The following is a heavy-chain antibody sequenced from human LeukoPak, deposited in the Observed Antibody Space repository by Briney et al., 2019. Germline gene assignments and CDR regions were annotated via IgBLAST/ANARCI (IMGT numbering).Heavy chain of an antibody. CDR2: ISYDGTNK. Sequence: GGSLRLSCAASGFTFSNYGIHWVRQAPGKGLEWVAIISYDGTNKYYADSVKGRFTISRDNSKNTLYLQMNSRRAEDTAMYYCAKEEEVMAIAGSPSGYWGQGTLVTVSS. V-gene: IGHV3-30*18. J-gene: IGHJ4*02. CDR3: AKEEEVMAIAGSPSGY. D-gene: IGHD2-21*01. CDR1: GFTFSNYG.